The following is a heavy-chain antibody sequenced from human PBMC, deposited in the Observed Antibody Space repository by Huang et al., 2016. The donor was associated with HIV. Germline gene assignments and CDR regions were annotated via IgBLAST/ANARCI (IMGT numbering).Heavy chain of an antibody. Sequence: EVQLVESGGGLVKPGGSLRLSCAASGFTFRSYSMNWVRQATWKGREWVSSISISSSNIYYADSVKGRFTISRDNAKNSLYLQMNSLRAEDTAVYYCARVGWVAAGTFGTFYIWGQGTMVTVSS. D-gene: IGHD6-19*01. CDR1: GFTFRSYS. J-gene: IGHJ3*02. V-gene: IGHV3-21*01. CDR2: ISISSSNI. CDR3: ARVGWVAAGTFGTFYI.